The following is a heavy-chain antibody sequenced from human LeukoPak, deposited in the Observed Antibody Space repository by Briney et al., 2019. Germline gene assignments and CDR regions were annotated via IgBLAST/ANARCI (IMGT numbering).Heavy chain of an antibody. V-gene: IGHV3-23*01. Sequence: LPGGSLRLSCAASGFTFSSYAMSWVRQAPGKGLEWVSAISGSGGSTYYADSVKGRFTISRDNSRNTLYLQMNSLRAEDTAVYYCAKVKYDILTGSLDYWGQGTLVTVSS. CDR1: GFTFSSYA. D-gene: IGHD3-9*01. J-gene: IGHJ4*02. CDR2: ISGSGGST. CDR3: AKVKYDILTGSLDY.